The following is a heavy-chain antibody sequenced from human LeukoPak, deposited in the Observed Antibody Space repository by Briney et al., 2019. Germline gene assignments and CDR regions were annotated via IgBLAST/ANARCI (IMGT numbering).Heavy chain of an antibody. V-gene: IGHV3-74*01. CDR1: GFTFRIYW. CDR2: INSDGSST. CDR3: ARGRGGYGYN. D-gene: IGHD5-18*01. Sequence: GGPLRLSRAASGFTFRIYWMHCARHAPGKALVWVSRINSDGSSTSYADSVKGRFTIYRDNAKNTLYLQMNSLRAEDTAVYYCARGRGGYGYNWGQGTLVTVSS. J-gene: IGHJ4*02.